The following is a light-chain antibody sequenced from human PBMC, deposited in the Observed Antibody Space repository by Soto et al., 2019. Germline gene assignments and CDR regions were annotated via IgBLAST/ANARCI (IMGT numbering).Light chain of an antibody. CDR2: DAS. V-gene: IGKV3-15*01. Sequence: EIVMKQSPLTLAASPGERAIFSCRASQSVGSNIAWYQQKPGQSPRLLVYDASTRATAIPARFSGSGSGTAFTLTINALQPEDFAVYYCQQYYQWPSYTCGQGTKVDI. J-gene: IGKJ2*01. CDR1: QSVGSN. CDR3: QQYYQWPSYT.